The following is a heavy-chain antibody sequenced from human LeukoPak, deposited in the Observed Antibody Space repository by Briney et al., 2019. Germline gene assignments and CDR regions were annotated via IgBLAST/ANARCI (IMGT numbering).Heavy chain of an antibody. J-gene: IGHJ4*02. D-gene: IGHD3-22*01. Sequence: GGSLRLSCAASGFTFSSYAMSWVRQAPGKGLEWVSAISGSGGSTYYADSVKGRFTISRDNSKNTLYLQMNSLRAEDTAVYYCAKDEGDDSSGYYTWDYWGQGTLVTVSS. CDR1: GFTFSSYA. CDR3: AKDEGDDSSGYYTWDY. CDR2: ISGSGGST. V-gene: IGHV3-23*01.